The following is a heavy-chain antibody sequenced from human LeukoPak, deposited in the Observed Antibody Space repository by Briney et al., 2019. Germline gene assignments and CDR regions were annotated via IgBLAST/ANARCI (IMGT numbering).Heavy chain of an antibody. CDR2: ISSSSSYI. J-gene: IGHJ4*02. CDR1: AFTFSSYS. Sequence: GESLRLSCAASAFTFSSYSMNWVRQTPGKGLEWVSSISSSSSYIYYADSVKGRFTISRDNAKNSLYMQMTSLRAGDTAVYYCARDLRHYDILTGYQSAFAFDYWGQGTLVTVSS. CDR3: ARDLRHYDILTGYQSAFAFDY. V-gene: IGHV3-21*01. D-gene: IGHD3-9*01.